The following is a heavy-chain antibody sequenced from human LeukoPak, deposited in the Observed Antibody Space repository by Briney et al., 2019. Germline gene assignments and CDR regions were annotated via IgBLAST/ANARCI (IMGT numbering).Heavy chain of an antibody. CDR2: IKPDGSEK. V-gene: IGHV3-7*01. CDR3: ARDVLDY. CDR1: GFTVSSYW. J-gene: IGHJ4*02. D-gene: IGHD3-10*02. Sequence: PGGSLRLSCAASGFTVSSYWMSWVRQAPGKGLEWVATIKPDGSEKYYVDSVKGRFTFSRDNAKSSLYLQMNSLRAEDTAVYYCARDVLDYWGQGTLVTVSS.